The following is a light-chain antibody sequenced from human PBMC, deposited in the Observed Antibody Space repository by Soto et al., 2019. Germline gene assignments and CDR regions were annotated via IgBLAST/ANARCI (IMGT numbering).Light chain of an antibody. CDR2: DIS. Sequence: DILLTQSPSTLSASVGDRVTITCRASQTIYTGLAWYQQKPGKAPKLLIYDISTLQTGVPSRFTGSGSWTEFTLTISSLQPDDFATYYCQQYETFSGTFGPGTKVDIK. J-gene: IGKJ1*01. V-gene: IGKV1-5*01. CDR1: QTIYTG. CDR3: QQYETFSGT.